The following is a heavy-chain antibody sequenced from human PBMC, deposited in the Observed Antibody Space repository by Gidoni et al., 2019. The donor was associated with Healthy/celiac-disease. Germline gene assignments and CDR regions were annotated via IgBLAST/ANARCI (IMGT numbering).Heavy chain of an antibody. CDR2: IAYDGSNK. V-gene: IGHV3-30*18. Sequence: AASGFTFSSYGMHWVRQAPGKGLEWVAVIAYDGSNKYYADSVKGRFTISRDKSKNTLYLQMNSLRAEDTAVYYCAKRSTHDYGDYFDYWGQGTLVTVSS. J-gene: IGHJ4*02. CDR1: GFTFSSYG. CDR3: AKRSTHDYGDYFDY. D-gene: IGHD4-17*01.